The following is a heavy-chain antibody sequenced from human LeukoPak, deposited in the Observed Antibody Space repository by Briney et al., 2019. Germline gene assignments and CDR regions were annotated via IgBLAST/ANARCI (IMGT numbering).Heavy chain of an antibody. J-gene: IGHJ4*02. CDR1: GFTFSSYA. D-gene: IGHD3-3*01. CDR3: ARGPYGFWSGYLDY. CDR2: ISYDGSNK. V-gene: IGHV3-30-3*01. Sequence: PGGSLRLSCAASGFTFSSYAMHWVRQAPGKGLEWVAVISYDGSNKYYADSVKGRFTISRDNSKNTLYLQMNSLRAEDTAVYYCARGPYGFWSGYLDYWGQGTLVTVSS.